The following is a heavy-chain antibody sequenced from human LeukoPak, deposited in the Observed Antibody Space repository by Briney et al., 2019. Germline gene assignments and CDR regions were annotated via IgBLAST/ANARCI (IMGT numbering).Heavy chain of an antibody. CDR3: ARGPRLRWFQH. J-gene: IGHJ1*01. V-gene: IGHV4-39*07. D-gene: IGHD4-23*01. Sequence: PSETLSLTCTVSGGSISSSSYYWGWIRQPPGKGLEWIGSIYYSGSTYYNPSLKSRVTISVDTSKNQFSLKLSSVTAADTAVYYCARGPRLRWFQHWGQGTLVTVSS. CDR2: IYYSGST. CDR1: GGSISSSSYY.